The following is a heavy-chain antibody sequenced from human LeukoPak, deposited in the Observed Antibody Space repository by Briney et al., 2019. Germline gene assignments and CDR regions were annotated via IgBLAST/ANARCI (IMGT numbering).Heavy chain of an antibody. Sequence: GGSLRLSCAAYGFTVSSNYMSWVRQAPGKGLEWVSVIYSGGSTYYADSVKGRFTISRDNSKNTLYLQMNSLRAEDTAVYYCATDYFDWLRGYWGQGTLVTVSS. V-gene: IGHV3-66*01. D-gene: IGHD3-9*01. CDR1: GFTVSSNY. J-gene: IGHJ4*02. CDR2: IYSGGST. CDR3: ATDYFDWLRGY.